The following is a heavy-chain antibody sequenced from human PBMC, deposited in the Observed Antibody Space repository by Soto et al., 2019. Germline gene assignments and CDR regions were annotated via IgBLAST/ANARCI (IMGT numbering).Heavy chain of an antibody. Sequence: SETLSLTCAVVGDSLRGQSWNWIRQSPGKGLEWIGELDQSGGTNYNPSLTSRAIISDDTSKNQFSLTLTSVTAADTAVYYCAREDSYGWSGERLDVWGQGTTVTVSS. V-gene: IGHV4-34*01. J-gene: IGHJ6*02. CDR2: LDQSGGT. D-gene: IGHD6-19*01. CDR3: AREDSYGWSGERLDV. CDR1: GDSLRGQS.